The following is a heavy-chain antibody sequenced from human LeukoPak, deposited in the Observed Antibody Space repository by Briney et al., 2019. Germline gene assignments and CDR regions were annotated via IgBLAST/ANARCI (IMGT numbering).Heavy chain of an antibody. Sequence: GGSLRLSCAASGFTFSSYEMNWVRQAPGKGLEWVSYISSSGSTIYYADSVKGRFTISRDNAKNSLYLQMNSLRAEDTAVYYCAREGRIGSWYAPAFYYWGQGTLVTVSS. CDR3: AREGRIGSWYAPAFYY. CDR2: ISSSGSTI. J-gene: IGHJ4*02. D-gene: IGHD6-13*01. CDR1: GFTFSSYE. V-gene: IGHV3-48*03.